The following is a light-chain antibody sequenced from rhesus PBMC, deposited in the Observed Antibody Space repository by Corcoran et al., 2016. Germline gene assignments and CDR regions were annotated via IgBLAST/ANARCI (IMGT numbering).Light chain of an antibody. CDR2: AAS. J-gene: IGKJ3*01. Sequence: DIQMTQSPSSLSASVGDRVTITCRASQGITTELNWYQQKPGKPPKRLIYAASSLDSGGPSRFSGSGSGTDFTVTISSLQPEDFATYYCLQYNSDPFTFGPGTKLDIK. V-gene: IGKV1-43*02. CDR1: QGITTE. CDR3: LQYNSDPFT.